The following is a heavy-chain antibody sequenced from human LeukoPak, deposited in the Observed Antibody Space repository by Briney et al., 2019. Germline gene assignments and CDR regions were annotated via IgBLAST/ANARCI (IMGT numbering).Heavy chain of an antibody. V-gene: IGHV4-38-2*02. D-gene: IGHD3-10*01. CDR1: GYSISSGYY. Sequence: ASETLSLTCTVSGYSISSGYYWGWIRQPPGKGLQWIGSIYYNGSTYYNPSLKSRVIISVDTSKNQFSLKLSSVTAADTAVYYCARHKMVRGIGYYYYMDVWGKGTTVTISS. CDR2: IYYNGST. CDR3: ARHKMVRGIGYYYYMDV. J-gene: IGHJ6*03.